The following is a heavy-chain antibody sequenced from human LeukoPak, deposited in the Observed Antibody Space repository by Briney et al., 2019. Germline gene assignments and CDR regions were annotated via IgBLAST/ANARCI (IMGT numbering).Heavy chain of an antibody. CDR2: INHSGST. CDR1: GGSFSGYY. J-gene: IGHJ4*02. Sequence: SETLSLTCAVYGGSFSGYYWSWIRQPPGKGLEWIGEINHSGSTNYNPSLKSRVTISVDTSKNQFSLKLSSVTAADTAVYYCASSSGDDYVWGSYGWSQGTLVTVSS. CDR3: ASSSGDDYVWGSYG. D-gene: IGHD3-16*01. V-gene: IGHV4-34*01.